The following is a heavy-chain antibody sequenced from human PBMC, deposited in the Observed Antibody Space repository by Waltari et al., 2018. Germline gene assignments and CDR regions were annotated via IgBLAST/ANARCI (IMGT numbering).Heavy chain of an antibody. J-gene: IGHJ3*01. CDR2: ISYTGTT. CDR3: ATYVGASIGTAAFDV. D-gene: IGHD3-16*01. V-gene: IGHV4-39*01. Sequence: QLHLQEAAPGLVQPSETLSLTCSVSGGPIISNRHYLAWIRQPPAKGLEWTATISYTGTTYYNPSLRSRVTISVDMAKNQFSLKLTSVTPADTAVYYCATYVGASIGTAAFDVWGQGTMVTVSS. CDR1: GGPIISNRHY.